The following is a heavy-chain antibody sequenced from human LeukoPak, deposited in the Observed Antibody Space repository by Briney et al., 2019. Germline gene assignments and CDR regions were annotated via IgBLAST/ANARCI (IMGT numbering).Heavy chain of an antibody. J-gene: IGHJ4*02. Sequence: SETLSLTCTVSGGSISSSSYYWGWIRQPPGKGLEWIGSIYYSGSTYYNPSLKSRVTISVDTSKNQFSLKLSSVTAADTAVYYCARGYYDFWSGYPYYFDYWGQGTLVTVSS. V-gene: IGHV4-39*01. CDR2: IYYSGST. CDR1: GGSISSSSYY. CDR3: ARGYYDFWSGYPYYFDY. D-gene: IGHD3-3*01.